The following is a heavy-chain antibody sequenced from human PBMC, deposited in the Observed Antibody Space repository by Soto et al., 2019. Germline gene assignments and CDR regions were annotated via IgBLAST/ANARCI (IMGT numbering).Heavy chain of an antibody. CDR2: MNPNSGNT. D-gene: IGHD2-2*01. J-gene: IGHJ5*02. Sequence: ASVKVSCTASGYTFTSYDINWVRQATGQGLEWMGWMNPNSGNTGYAQKFQGRVTMTRNTSISTAYMELSSLRSEDTAVYYCARGPGYCSSTSCLNWFDPWGQGTLVTVSS. CDR1: GYTFTSYD. V-gene: IGHV1-8*01. CDR3: ARGPGYCSSTSCLNWFDP.